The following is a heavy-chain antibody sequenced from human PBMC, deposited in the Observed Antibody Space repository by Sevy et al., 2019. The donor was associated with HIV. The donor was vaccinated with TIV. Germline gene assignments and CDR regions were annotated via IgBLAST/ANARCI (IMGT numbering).Heavy chain of an antibody. D-gene: IGHD3-10*01. V-gene: IGHV1-2*02. CDR2: INPNGGGT. Sequence: ASAKVTCKASGYYFTGYYVHWVRQAPGQGLEWMGCINPNGGGTNIGQKFHGRVTMSRDTSITTAYMELIRLRSNDTGVYYCARSVYGSGTYLNDYWGQGTLVTVSS. J-gene: IGHJ4*02. CDR1: GYYFTGYY. CDR3: ARSVYGSGTYLNDY.